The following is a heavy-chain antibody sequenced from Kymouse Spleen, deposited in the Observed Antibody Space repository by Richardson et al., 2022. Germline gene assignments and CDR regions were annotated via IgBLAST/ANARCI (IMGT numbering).Heavy chain of an antibody. CDR2: TYYRSKWYN. V-gene: IGHV6-1*01. CDR1: GDSVSSNSAA. CDR3: ARDDTLTGTTDGYYGMDV. J-gene: IGHJ6*02. D-gene: IGHD1-7*01. Sequence: QVQLQQSGPGLVKPSQTLSLTCAISGDSVSSNSAAWNWIRQSPSRGLEWLGRTYYRSKWYNDYAVSVKSRITINPDTSKNQFSLQLNSVTPEDTAVYYCARDDTLTGTTDGYYGMDVWGQGTTVTVSS.